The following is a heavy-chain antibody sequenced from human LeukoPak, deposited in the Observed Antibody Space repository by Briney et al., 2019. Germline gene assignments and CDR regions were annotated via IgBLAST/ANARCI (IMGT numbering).Heavy chain of an antibody. CDR1: GFTVSSNY. CDR3: ARKEGSSWNY. CDR2: IYSGGST. Sequence: SGGSLRLSCAASGFTVSSNYMSWVRQAPGKGLEWVSVIYSGGSTYYADSVKGRFTISRDNSKNKLYLQMNSLRAEDTAMYYCARKEGSSWNYWGQGTLVTVSS. J-gene: IGHJ4*02. V-gene: IGHV3-53*01. D-gene: IGHD6-13*01.